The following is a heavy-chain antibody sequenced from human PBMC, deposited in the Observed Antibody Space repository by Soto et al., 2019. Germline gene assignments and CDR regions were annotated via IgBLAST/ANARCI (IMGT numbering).Heavy chain of an antibody. Sequence: SETLSLTFAIPGDSVPINSVAWNWVRQSPSRGLAWLGRTYYRSKWYSHYAVSVRSRIMINSDTSKNQFSLQLKSVTPEDTAVYFCVRVGVAAGSGYYYYHAMDVWGQGTTVTVSS. V-gene: IGHV6-1*01. CDR2: TYYRSKWYS. CDR3: VRVGVAAGSGYYYYHAMDV. D-gene: IGHD3-10*01. J-gene: IGHJ6*02. CDR1: GDSVPINSVA.